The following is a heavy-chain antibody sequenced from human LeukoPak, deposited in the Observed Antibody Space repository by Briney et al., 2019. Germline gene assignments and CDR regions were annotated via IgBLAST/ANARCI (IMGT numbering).Heavy chain of an antibody. V-gene: IGHV3-7*01. Sequence: PGGSLRLSCAASEFTFSTYWMTWVRQAPGKGLEWVANINQDGSETYYVDSVKGRFTISRDNAKNSLYLQMNSLRAEDTAVYYCARYIAAPGSYWGQGTLVTVSS. CDR2: INQDGSET. CDR3: ARYIAAPGSY. D-gene: IGHD6-13*01. J-gene: IGHJ4*02. CDR1: EFTFSTYW.